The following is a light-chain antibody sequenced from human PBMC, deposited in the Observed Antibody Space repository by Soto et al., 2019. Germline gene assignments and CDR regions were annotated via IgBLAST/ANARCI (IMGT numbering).Light chain of an antibody. Sequence: TLSPSTXSARLPNSVPNPCRASQTISSWLAWYQQKTGKXPXXXIYKAYNLKSGASSRFTGSGYGTDFTLTISSLQNDDIPTYSCKHEARPHTFGHGTRLE. CDR1: QTISSW. CDR2: KAY. V-gene: IGKV1-5*03. J-gene: IGKJ5*01. CDR3: KHEARPHT.